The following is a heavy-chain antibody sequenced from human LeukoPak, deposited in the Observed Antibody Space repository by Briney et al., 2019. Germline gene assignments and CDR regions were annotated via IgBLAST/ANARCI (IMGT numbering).Heavy chain of an antibody. CDR1: GGTFSSYA. V-gene: IGHV1-69*05. J-gene: IGHJ4*02. CDR2: VVPIFGTA. CDR3: ARSIAALSY. D-gene: IGHD6-6*01. Sequence: SVKVSCKSSGGTFSSYAISWGRQAPGQGLEWMGGVVPIFGTANYAQKFQGRGTITTDESTSTPYMELSRLRSEDTAVYYCARSIAALSYWGQGTLVTVSP.